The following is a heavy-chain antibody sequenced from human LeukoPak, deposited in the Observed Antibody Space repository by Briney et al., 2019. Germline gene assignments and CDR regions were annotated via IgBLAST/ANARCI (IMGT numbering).Heavy chain of an antibody. CDR3: ARKDIVLMVYAMAAPGGIGY. CDR2: ISSSGSTI. V-gene: IGHV3-11*01. D-gene: IGHD2-8*01. J-gene: IGHJ4*02. Sequence: GGSLRLSCAASGFTISDYYMSWIRQAPGKGLEWVSYISSSGSTIYYADSVKGRFTISRDNAKNSLYLQMNSLRAEDTAVYYCARKDIVLMVYAMAAPGGIGYWGQGTLVTVSS. CDR1: GFTISDYY.